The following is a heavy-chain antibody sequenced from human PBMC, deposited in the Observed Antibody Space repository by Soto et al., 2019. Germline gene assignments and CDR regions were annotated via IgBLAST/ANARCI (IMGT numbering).Heavy chain of an antibody. D-gene: IGHD3-22*01. CDR3: ARGLTRYYDSSGYARWYCDL. CDR2: ISSSGSAM. J-gene: IGHJ2*01. CDR1: GFTLSSYS. V-gene: IGHV3-48*02. Sequence: EVQLVESGGGLVQRGGSLRLSCAVSGFTLSSYSFNWVRQAPGKGLEWVSCISSSGSAMYFAESVKGRVTITRDDDKNSLYLQMTSLADEDWVGYYCARGLTRYYDSSGYARWYCDLWGRGPLVTVSS.